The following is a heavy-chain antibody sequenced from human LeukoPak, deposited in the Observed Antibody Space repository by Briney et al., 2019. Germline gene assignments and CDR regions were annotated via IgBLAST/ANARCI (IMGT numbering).Heavy chain of an antibody. CDR2: IYYSGST. V-gene: IGHV4-39*01. CDR1: GGSISSSSYY. CDR3: ARHRYYDFWSGYSIGHPYNFDY. J-gene: IGHJ4*02. Sequence: PSETLSLTCTVSGGSISSSSYYWGWIRQPPGKVLEWIGSIYYSGSTYYNPSLKSRVTISVHTSKNQFSLKLSSVTAADTAVYYCARHRYYDFWSGYSIGHPYNFDYWGQGTLVTVS. D-gene: IGHD3-3*01.